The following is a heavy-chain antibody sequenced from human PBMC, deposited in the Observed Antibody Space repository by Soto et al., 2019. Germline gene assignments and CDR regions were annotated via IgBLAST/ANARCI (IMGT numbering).Heavy chain of an antibody. V-gene: IGHV3-48*02. J-gene: IGHJ3*02. CDR2: ISSSSSTI. D-gene: IGHD2-15*01. CDR3: ARGLGYCNVGSCSGAFDM. CDR1: GFTFSSYS. Sequence: EVQLVESGGGLVQPGGSLRLSCAASGFTFSSYSMNWVRQAPGKGLEWVSYISSSSSTIYYADSVKGRFTISRDNAKNSLYVQMNSLRDEDTAVYYCARGLGYCNVGSCSGAFDMWGQGTMVTVSS.